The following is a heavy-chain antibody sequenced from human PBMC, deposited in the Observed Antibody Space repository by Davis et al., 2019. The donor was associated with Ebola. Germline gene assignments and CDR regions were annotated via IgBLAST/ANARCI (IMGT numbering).Heavy chain of an antibody. D-gene: IGHD3-16*01. Sequence: MPSETLSLTCTVSGTSISSHYWSWVRQSPGKGLEWIADINYSGRTNYNPSLARRVTISIATSKNQFSLNLSSVTAADTAVYYCARVGGDGSSHLEGLDSWGQGTLVTVSS. V-gene: IGHV4-59*11. CDR1: GTSISSHY. CDR2: INYSGRT. J-gene: IGHJ4*02. CDR3: ARVGGDGSSHLEGLDS.